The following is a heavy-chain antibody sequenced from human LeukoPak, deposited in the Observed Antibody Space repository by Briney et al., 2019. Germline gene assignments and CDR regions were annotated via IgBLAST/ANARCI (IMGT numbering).Heavy chain of an antibody. J-gene: IGHJ5*02. Sequence: PSETLSLTCTVSGGSISSGGYYWSWIRQHPGKGLEWIGYIYYSGSTYYNPSLKSRVTISEDTSKNQFSLKLSSVTAADTAVYYCARETYYYDSSGYYDWFDPWGQGTLVTVSS. D-gene: IGHD3-22*01. CDR1: GGSISSGGYY. V-gene: IGHV4-31*03. CDR3: ARETYYYDSSGYYDWFDP. CDR2: IYYSGST.